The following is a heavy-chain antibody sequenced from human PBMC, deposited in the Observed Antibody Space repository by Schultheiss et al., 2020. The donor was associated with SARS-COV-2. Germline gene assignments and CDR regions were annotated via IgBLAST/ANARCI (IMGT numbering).Heavy chain of an antibody. CDR2: ISGSGGST. J-gene: IGHJ4*02. CDR1: GFTFSSYA. CDR3: AKLYDSSGYYYFDY. D-gene: IGHD3-22*01. Sequence: GGSLRLSCAASGFTFSSYAMSWVRQAPGKGLEWVSAISGSGGSTYYADSVKGRFTISRDNAKNSLYLQMNSLRAEDTAVYYCAKLYDSSGYYYFDYWGQGTLVTVSS. V-gene: IGHV3-23*01.